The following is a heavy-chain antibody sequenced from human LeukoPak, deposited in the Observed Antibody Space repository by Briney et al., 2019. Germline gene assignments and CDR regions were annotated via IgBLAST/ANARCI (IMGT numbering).Heavy chain of an antibody. CDR2: IIPVLGIA. V-gene: IGHV1-69*04. CDR3: ARAGRSDGDYFDY. CDR1: GGTCSSYA. Sequence: SVKVSCKASGGTCSSYAVSWVRQAPGQGLEWMGRIIPVLGIANYAQKSQGRVTITADKSMSTVYMELSSLNSEDTAVYYCARAGRSDGDYFDYWGQGTLVTVSS. J-gene: IGHJ4*02. D-gene: IGHD4-17*01.